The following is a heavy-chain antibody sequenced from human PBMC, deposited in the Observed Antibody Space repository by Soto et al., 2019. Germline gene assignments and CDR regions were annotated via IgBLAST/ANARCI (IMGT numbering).Heavy chain of an antibody. D-gene: IGHD3-9*01. CDR2: INHSGST. CDR3: ARAAILTGYTLDY. J-gene: IGHJ4*02. CDR1: GGSFSGYY. V-gene: IGHV4-34*01. Sequence: PSETLSLTCAVYGGSFSGYYWSWIRQPPGKGLEWIGEINHSGSTNYNPSLKSRVTISVDTSKDQFSLKLSSATAADTAVYYCARAAILTGYTLDYWGQGTLVTVSS.